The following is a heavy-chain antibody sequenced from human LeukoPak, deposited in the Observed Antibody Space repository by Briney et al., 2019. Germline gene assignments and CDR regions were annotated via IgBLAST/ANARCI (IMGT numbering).Heavy chain of an antibody. CDR3: ARDLSGSDGDYYYYYGMDV. Sequence: SETLSLTCAVYGGSFSGYYWSWIRQPPGKGLEWIGEINHSGSTNYNPSLKSRVTISVDTSKNQFSLKLSSVTAADTAVYYCARDLSGSDGDYYYYYGMDVWGQGTTVTVSS. D-gene: IGHD5-12*01. CDR2: INHSGST. V-gene: IGHV4-34*01. J-gene: IGHJ6*02. CDR1: GGSFSGYY.